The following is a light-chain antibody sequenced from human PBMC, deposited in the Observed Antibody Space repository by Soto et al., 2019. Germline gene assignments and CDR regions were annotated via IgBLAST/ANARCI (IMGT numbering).Light chain of an antibody. V-gene: IGKV3-15*01. CDR2: SAS. J-gene: IGKJ2*01. CDR3: QQGHNWPLT. CDR1: QSISTE. Sequence: EIAMTQSPATLSVSPGERATLSCRASQSISTELAWYQQIPGQPPRLLIYSASTRATGVPARFTGSGSGSEFTLTISGLKSEDFVIYYCQQGHNWPLTFGQGTRLEI.